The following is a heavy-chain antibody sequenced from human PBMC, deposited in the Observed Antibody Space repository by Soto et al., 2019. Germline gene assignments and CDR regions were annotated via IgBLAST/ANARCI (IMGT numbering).Heavy chain of an antibody. D-gene: IGHD2-15*01. J-gene: IGHJ6*02. Sequence: QVQLQESGPGLVKPSETLSLTCTVSGGSVSSDTHYWSWIRQPPGKRLEWIGFIYSSGSTNYNPPLKRRVTMSADTSKTHFSLKLRSVIVADTAVYHCARFVRPCSGPTCYPRADVWGQGTTVTVSS. CDR3: ARFVRPCSGPTCYPRADV. CDR1: GGSVSSDTHY. CDR2: IYSSGST. V-gene: IGHV4-61*01.